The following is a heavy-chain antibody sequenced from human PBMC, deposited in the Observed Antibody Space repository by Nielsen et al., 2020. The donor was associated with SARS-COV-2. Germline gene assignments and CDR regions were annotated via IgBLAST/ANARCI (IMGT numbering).Heavy chain of an antibody. CDR3: ARGPVYGNSLIDF. CDR2: ISSGGHSI. D-gene: IGHD4-23*01. V-gene: IGHV3-48*04. Sequence: GGSLRLSCAASGFAFRTHSMNWLRQAPGKGLEWISYISSGGHSIYYADSVKGRFTISRDNRKNSLSLEMNSLRPDDTAFYHCARGPVYGNSLIDFWGQGTLVTVSS. CDR1: GFAFRTHS. J-gene: IGHJ4*02.